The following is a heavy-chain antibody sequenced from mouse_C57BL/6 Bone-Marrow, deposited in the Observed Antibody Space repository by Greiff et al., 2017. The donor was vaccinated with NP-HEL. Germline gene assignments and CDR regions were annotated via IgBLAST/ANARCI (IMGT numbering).Heavy chain of an antibody. J-gene: IGHJ4*01. CDR2: INSDGGST. CDR1: EYEFPSHD. V-gene: IGHV5-2*01. Sequence: EVKVVESGGGLVQPGESLKLSCESNEYEFPSHDMSWVRKTPEKRLELVAAINSDGGSTYYPDTMERRFIISRDKTKKTLYLQMSSLRSEDTALYYCARLAEYYAMDYWGQGTSVTVSS. CDR3: ARLAEYYAMDY.